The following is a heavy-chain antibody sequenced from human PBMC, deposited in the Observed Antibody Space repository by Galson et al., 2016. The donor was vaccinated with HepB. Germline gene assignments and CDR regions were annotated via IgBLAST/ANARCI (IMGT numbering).Heavy chain of an antibody. Sequence: SLRLSCAASGFSFNIYRMNWVRQAPGKGLEWVANIKRDGSEKYYVDSVKDRFTISRDNAQNSLYLQMNNLRAEDAAVYYCARELATDAFDIWGQGTMVTVSS. CDR1: GFSFNIYR. D-gene: IGHD5-12*01. CDR3: ARELATDAFDI. V-gene: IGHV3-7*03. J-gene: IGHJ3*02. CDR2: IKRDGSEK.